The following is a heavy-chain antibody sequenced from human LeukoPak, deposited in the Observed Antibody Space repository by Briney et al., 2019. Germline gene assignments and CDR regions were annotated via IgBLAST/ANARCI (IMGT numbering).Heavy chain of an antibody. Sequence: SVKVSCTASGYTFTSYDINWVRQAPGQGLEWMGGIIPIFGTANYAQKFQGRVTITADESTSTAYMELSSLRSEDTAVYYCARGGNVVVPAAIFDYWGQGTLVTVSS. J-gene: IGHJ4*02. D-gene: IGHD2-2*02. CDR2: IIPIFGTA. CDR3: ARGGNVVVPAAIFDY. V-gene: IGHV1-69*13. CDR1: GYTFTSYD.